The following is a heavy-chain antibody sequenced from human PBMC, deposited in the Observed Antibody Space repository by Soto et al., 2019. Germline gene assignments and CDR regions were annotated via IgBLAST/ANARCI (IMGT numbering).Heavy chain of an antibody. Sequence: EVQLLESGGGLVQPGGSLRLSCAASGFTFSSYAMSWVRQAPGKGLEWVSAISGSGGSTYYADSVKGRFTISRDNSKNTLYLQMNSLRAEDTAVYYCEKDTIYYYDSSGYYPLLDYWGQGTLVTVSS. J-gene: IGHJ4*02. D-gene: IGHD3-22*01. CDR2: ISGSGGST. V-gene: IGHV3-23*01. CDR3: EKDTIYYYDSSGYYPLLDY. CDR1: GFTFSSYA.